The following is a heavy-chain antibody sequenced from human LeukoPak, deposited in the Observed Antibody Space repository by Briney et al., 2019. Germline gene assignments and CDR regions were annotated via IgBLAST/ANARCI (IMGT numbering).Heavy chain of an antibody. CDR3: ASDKIVGATKFDY. J-gene: IGHJ4*02. V-gene: IGHV3-7*01. CDR1: GFTFSSYW. D-gene: IGHD1-26*01. CDR2: IKQDGSEK. Sequence: GGSLRLSCAASGFTFSSYWMSWVRQAPGKGLEWVANIKQDGSEKYYVDSVKGRFTISRDNAKNSLYLQMNSLRAEDTAVYYCASDKIVGATKFDYWGQGTLVTVSS.